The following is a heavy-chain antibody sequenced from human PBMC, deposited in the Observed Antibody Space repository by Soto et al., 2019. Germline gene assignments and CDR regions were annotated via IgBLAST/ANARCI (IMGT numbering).Heavy chain of an antibody. V-gene: IGHV1-18*01. CDR2: ISDYNGNT. D-gene: IGHD2-8*01. CDR3: ARDAHPCCPEYFDY. Sequence: PVKLSRKTVGYSLTRYGIICGLQDPGQGLEWMGWISDYNGNTNYAQKLQGRVTMTTDTSTSTAYMELRSLRSDDTAVYYCARDAHPCCPEYFDYWGQGTLVTGSS. J-gene: IGHJ4*02. CDR1: GYSLTRYG.